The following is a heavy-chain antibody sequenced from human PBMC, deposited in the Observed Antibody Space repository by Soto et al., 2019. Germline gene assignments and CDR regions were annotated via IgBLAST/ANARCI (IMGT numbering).Heavy chain of an antibody. CDR3: AREDGYRGGDAFDI. J-gene: IGHJ3*02. CDR1: GFTFSTYS. Sequence: GGSLXXXCAASGFTFSTYSMNWVRQAPGKGLERVSVIFPGGDTYYSDSVQGRFTISRDISENTVYLQMNSQRAEDTVVYFCAREDGYRGGDAFDIWGQGAMVTVSS. D-gene: IGHD5-12*01. V-gene: IGHV3-66*01. CDR2: IFPGGDT.